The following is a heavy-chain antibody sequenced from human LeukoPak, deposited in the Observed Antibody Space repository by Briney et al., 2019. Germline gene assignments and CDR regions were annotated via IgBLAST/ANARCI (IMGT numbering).Heavy chain of an antibody. CDR1: GYTFTGYY. Sequence: ASVKVSCKASGYTFTGYYMHWVRQAPGQGLEWMGWISAYNGNTNYAQKLQGRVTMTTDTSTSTAYMELRSLRSDDTAVYYCAREDSSGYYYGRPNHDAFDIWGQGTMVTVSS. V-gene: IGHV1-18*04. D-gene: IGHD3-22*01. CDR2: ISAYNGNT. CDR3: AREDSSGYYYGRPNHDAFDI. J-gene: IGHJ3*02.